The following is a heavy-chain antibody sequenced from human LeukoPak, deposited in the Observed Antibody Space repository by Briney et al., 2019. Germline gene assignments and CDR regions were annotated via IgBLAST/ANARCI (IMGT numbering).Heavy chain of an antibody. CDR3: AKDGDRIAARPEYYYYYMDV. V-gene: IGHV3-30*02. J-gene: IGHJ6*03. D-gene: IGHD6-6*01. Sequence: LSGGSLRLSCAAYGFTFSSYGMHWVRQAPGKGLEWVAVIWYGGSNKYYADSVKGRFTISRDNSKNTLYLQMNSLRAEDTAVYYCAKDGDRIAARPEYYYYYMDVWGKGTTVTVSS. CDR1: GFTFSSYG. CDR2: IWYGGSNK.